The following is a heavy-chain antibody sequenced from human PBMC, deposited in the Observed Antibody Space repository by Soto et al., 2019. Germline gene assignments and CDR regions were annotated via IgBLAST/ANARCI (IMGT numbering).Heavy chain of an antibody. V-gene: IGHV3-23*01. CDR3: ARVSIFGVVEAPVDY. Sequence: CTAAGFTVNVLARSGVRTAPGKGLEWVSVISGSGGSTYYADSVKGRFTISRDNSKNTLYLQMNSLRAEDTAVYYCARVSIFGVVEAPVDYWGQGTLVTVSS. CDR2: ISGSGGST. CDR1: GFTVNVLA. D-gene: IGHD3-3*01. J-gene: IGHJ4*02.